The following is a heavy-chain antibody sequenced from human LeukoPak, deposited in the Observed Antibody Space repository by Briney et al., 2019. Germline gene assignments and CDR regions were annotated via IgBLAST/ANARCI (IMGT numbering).Heavy chain of an antibody. J-gene: IGHJ3*02. CDR1: GYTLTSYY. D-gene: IGHD3-10*01. CDR2: INPSGGST. V-gene: IGHV1-46*01. Sequence: EASVKVSCKASGYTLTSYYMHWVRQAPGQGLEWMGIINPSGGSTSYAQKVQGRVTMTSDTYTSTVYMELSSLRSEDTAVYYCAIGGVAAGAFDIWGQGTMVTVSS. CDR3: AIGGVAAGAFDI.